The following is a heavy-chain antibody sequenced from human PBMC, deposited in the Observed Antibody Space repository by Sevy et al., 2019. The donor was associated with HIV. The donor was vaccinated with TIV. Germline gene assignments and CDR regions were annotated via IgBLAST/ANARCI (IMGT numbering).Heavy chain of an antibody. CDR2: INPNSGGT. CDR3: ARDPVSYYYYGMDV. V-gene: IGHV1-2*06. CDR1: GYTFTGYY. Sequence: ASVKVSCKASGYTFTGYYMHWVRQAPGQGLEWMGRINPNSGGTNYAQKFQGRVTMTRDTSISTAYMELSRLGSDDTAGYYCARDPVSYYYYGMDVWGQGTTVTVSS. J-gene: IGHJ6*02.